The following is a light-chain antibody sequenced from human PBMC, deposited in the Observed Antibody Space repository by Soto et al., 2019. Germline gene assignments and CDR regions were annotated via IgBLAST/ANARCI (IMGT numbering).Light chain of an antibody. CDR3: QQYNSYPFT. Sequence: DIQMTQSPSTLSASVGDRVTITCRASQSISSWLAWYQQKPGKAPKLLIHKASSLESGVPSRFSGSGSGTEFTLTISSLQPDDVATYYCQQYNSYPFTFGPGTKVDIK. CDR2: KAS. V-gene: IGKV1-5*03. J-gene: IGKJ3*01. CDR1: QSISSW.